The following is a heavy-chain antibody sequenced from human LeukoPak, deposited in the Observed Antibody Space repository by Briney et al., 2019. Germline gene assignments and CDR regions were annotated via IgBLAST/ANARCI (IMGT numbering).Heavy chain of an antibody. Sequence: ASVKVSCKASGYTFTSYDINWVRQATGQGLEWMGWMNPNSGNTGYAQKFQGRVTMTRNTSISTAYMELSSLRSEDTAVYYCARGALQYSSGWYEGDYWGQEPLVTVSS. J-gene: IGHJ4*02. CDR1: GYTFTSYD. V-gene: IGHV1-8*01. CDR2: MNPNSGNT. CDR3: ARGALQYSSGWYEGDY. D-gene: IGHD6-19*01.